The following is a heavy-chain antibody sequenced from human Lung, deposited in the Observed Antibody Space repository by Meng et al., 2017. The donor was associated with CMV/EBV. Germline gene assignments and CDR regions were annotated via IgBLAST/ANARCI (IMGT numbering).Heavy chain of an antibody. Sequence: VESGEGVFYPGGSLQLACAVSGFTLSSSAMHSVRQPPGKGLEWVSFIAHDGSAKTYTDSVKGRFTISRDDSENTVYLEMNSLRVEDTAVYYCAKDLYYSFDYWGQGTLVTVSS. CDR1: GFTLSSSA. V-gene: IGHV3-30*02. CDR3: AKDLYYSFDY. D-gene: IGHD2-8*01. J-gene: IGHJ4*02. CDR2: IAHDGSAK.